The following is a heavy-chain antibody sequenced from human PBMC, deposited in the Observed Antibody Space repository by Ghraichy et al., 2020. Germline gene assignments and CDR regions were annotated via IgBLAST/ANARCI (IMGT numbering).Heavy chain of an antibody. CDR3: ARARDYYYYYGMDV. Sequence: SETLSLTCDVSGDSINSNNWRSWVRQSPGKGLEWIGEIYHSGSTNYKPSLKSRVTISIDKSKNQFSLKLSSVTAADTAVYYCARARDYYYYYGMDVWGQGTTVTVSS. J-gene: IGHJ6*02. CDR2: IYHSGST. CDR1: GDSINSNNW. V-gene: IGHV4-4*02.